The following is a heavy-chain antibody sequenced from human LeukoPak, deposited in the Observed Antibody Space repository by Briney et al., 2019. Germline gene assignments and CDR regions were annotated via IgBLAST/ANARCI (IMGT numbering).Heavy chain of an antibody. CDR2: IYTSGST. Sequence: SETLSPTCTVSGGSTSSYYWSWIRQPAGKGLEWIGRIYTSGSTNYNPSLKSRVTMSVDTSKNQFSLKLSSVTAADTAVYYCARDSPNPSGSYLMDYWGQGTLVTVSS. CDR1: GGSTSSYY. CDR3: ARDSPNPSGSYLMDY. V-gene: IGHV4-4*07. J-gene: IGHJ4*02. D-gene: IGHD1-26*01.